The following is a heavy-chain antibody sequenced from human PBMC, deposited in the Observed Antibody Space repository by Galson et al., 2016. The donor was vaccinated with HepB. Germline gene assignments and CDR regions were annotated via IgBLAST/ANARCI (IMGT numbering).Heavy chain of an antibody. CDR2: ISYDGSNK. J-gene: IGHJ4*02. CDR1: GFTFSETY. D-gene: IGHD6-19*01. CDR3: AREGADIAVAATAYDY. Sequence: SLRLSCAASGFTFSETYMTWIRLAPGKGLEWVAVISYDGSNKYYTDSVKGRFTISRDNSKNTLYLQMNSLRAEDRAVYYCAREGADIAVAATAYDYWGQGTLVTVSS. V-gene: IGHV3-30*03.